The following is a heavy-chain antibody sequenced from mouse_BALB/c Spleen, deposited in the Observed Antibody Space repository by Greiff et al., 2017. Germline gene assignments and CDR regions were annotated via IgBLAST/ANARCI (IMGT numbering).Heavy chain of an antibody. J-gene: IGHJ2*01. Sequence: VQLQESGPGLVAPSQSLSITCTVSGFSLTSYGVHWVRQPPGKGLEWLGVIWAGGSTNYNSALMSRLSISKDNSKSQVFLKMNSLQTDDTAMYYCARDCFWDVRGFDYWGQGTTLTVSS. CDR2: IWAGGST. CDR3: ARDCFWDVRGFDY. CDR1: GFSLTSYG. V-gene: IGHV2-9*02. D-gene: IGHD4-1*01.